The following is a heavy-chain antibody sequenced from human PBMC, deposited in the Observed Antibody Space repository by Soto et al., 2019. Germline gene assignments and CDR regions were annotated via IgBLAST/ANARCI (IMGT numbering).Heavy chain of an antibody. J-gene: IGHJ6*03. CDR1: GGTFSSYA. Sequence: SVKVSCKASGGTFSSYAISWVRQAPGQGLEWMGGIIPIFGTANYAQKFQGRVTITADESTSTAYMELSSLRSEDTAVYYCARVNVKRNYGYGSGSYPKARYYMDVWGKGTTVTVSS. V-gene: IGHV1-69*13. CDR2: IIPIFGTA. CDR3: ARVNVKRNYGYGSGSYPKARYYMDV. D-gene: IGHD3-10*01.